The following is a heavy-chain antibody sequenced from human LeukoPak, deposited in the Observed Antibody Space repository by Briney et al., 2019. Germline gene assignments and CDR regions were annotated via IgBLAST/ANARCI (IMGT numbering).Heavy chain of an antibody. D-gene: IGHD5-12*01. V-gene: IGHV1-46*01. CDR3: AREGEIGYDLSDY. CDR2: INPSGGST. CDR1: GYTFTNYY. J-gene: IGHJ4*02. Sequence: ASVKVSCRASGYTFTNYYMNWVRQAPGQGLEWMGIINPSGGSTSYAQKFQGRVTVTRDTSTSTVYMELSSLRSEDTAMYYCAREGEIGYDLSDYWGQGTLVTVSS.